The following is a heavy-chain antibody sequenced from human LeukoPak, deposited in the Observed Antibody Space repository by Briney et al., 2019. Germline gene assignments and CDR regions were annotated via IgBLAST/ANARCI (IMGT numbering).Heavy chain of an antibody. D-gene: IGHD3-10*01. J-gene: IGHJ4*02. V-gene: IGHV1-24*01. Sequence: ASVKVSCKVSGYTLTELSMHWVRQAPGKGLEWMGGFDPEDGETIYAQKFQGRVTMTEDTSTDTAYMELSSLRSEDTAVYYCATPTLRGDLTHFDYRGQGTLVTVSS. CDR3: ATPTLRGDLTHFDY. CDR2: FDPEDGET. CDR1: GYTLTELS.